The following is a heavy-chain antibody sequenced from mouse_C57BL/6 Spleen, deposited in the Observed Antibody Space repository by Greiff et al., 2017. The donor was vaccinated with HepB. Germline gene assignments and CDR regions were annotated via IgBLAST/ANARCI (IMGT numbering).Heavy chain of an antibody. CDR3: ARLGGSAQATYAMDY. J-gene: IGHJ4*01. D-gene: IGHD3-2*02. Sequence: VQLQQSGAELVRPGSSVKLSCKASGYTFTSYWMHWVKQRPIQGLEWIGNIDPSDSETHYNQKFKDKATLTVDKSSSTAYMQLSSLTSEDSAVYYCARLGGSAQATYAMDYWGQGTSVTVSS. CDR1: GYTFTSYW. CDR2: IDPSDSET. V-gene: IGHV1-52*01.